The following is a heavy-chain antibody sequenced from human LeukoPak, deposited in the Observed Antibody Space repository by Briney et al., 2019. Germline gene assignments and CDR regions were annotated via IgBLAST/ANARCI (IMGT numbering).Heavy chain of an antibody. CDR3: AREGDYYDSSGRNWFDP. J-gene: IGHJ5*02. Sequence: SETLSLTCTVSGGSISSYYWSWIRQPPGKGLEWIGYIYYSGSTNYNPSLKSRVTISVDTSKNQFSLKLSSVTAADTAVYYCAREGDYYDSSGRNWFDPWGQGTLVTVSS. D-gene: IGHD3-22*01. CDR2: IYYSGST. V-gene: IGHV4-59*01. CDR1: GGSISSYY.